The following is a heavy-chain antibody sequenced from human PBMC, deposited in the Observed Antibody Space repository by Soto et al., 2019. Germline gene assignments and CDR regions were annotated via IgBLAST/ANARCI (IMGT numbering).Heavy chain of an antibody. CDR2: IYYSGST. J-gene: IGHJ5*02. Sequence: QVQLQESGPGLVKPSQTLSLTCTVSGGSISSGGYYWSWIRQHPGKGLEWIGYIYYSGSTYYNPCLKSRVAMSVDTSKNQFSLKLSSVTAADTAVYYCARSVAIFGVVNPFDPWGQGTLVTVSS. CDR3: ARSVAIFGVVNPFDP. CDR1: GGSISSGGYY. D-gene: IGHD3-3*01. V-gene: IGHV4-31*03.